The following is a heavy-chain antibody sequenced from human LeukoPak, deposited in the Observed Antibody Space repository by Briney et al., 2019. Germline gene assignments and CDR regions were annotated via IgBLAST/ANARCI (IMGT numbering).Heavy chain of an antibody. CDR2: IKHDGSEK. Sequence: GGSLRLSCVASGFPFDRYWMSWVRQAPGKGLEWVANIKHDGSEKNFVDSVKGRFTISRDNAESSLFLQMNSLRADDTAVYFCARQPIYEAYFDFWGQGTLVTVSS. V-gene: IGHV3-7*01. J-gene: IGHJ4*02. CDR3: ARQPIYEAYFDF. CDR1: GFPFDRYW. D-gene: IGHD3-16*01.